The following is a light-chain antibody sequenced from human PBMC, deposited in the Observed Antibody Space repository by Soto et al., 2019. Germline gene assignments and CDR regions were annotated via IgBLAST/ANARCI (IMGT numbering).Light chain of an antibody. J-gene: IGKJ4*01. CDR2: DAS. Sequence: DIQMTQSPSTLSAFVGDRVTITCRASQSISSWVAWYQQKPGKAPRLLIFDASSLESGVPSRFSGSGSGAEFTLTISSLQPDDSATYYCQQYNSYSPLTFGGGAKVDIK. CDR1: QSISSW. V-gene: IGKV1-5*01. CDR3: QQYNSYSPLT.